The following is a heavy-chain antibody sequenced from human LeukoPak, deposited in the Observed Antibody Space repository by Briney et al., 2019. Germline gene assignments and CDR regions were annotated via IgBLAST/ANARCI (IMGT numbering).Heavy chain of an antibody. CDR2: VNPNSGGT. J-gene: IGHJ4*02. Sequence: ASVKVSCKASGYTFTGHYIHWVRQAPGQGLEWMEWVNPNSGGTNYAQKFQGRVTMTRDTSITTAYMDLSSLRSDDTAVYYCARDNYGIGDYWGQGTLVTVSS. CDR3: ARDNYGIGDY. V-gene: IGHV1-2*02. CDR1: GYTFTGHY. D-gene: IGHD4-11*01.